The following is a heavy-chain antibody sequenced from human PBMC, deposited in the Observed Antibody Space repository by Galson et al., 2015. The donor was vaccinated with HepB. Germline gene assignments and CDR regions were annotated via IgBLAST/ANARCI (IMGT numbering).Heavy chain of an antibody. J-gene: IGHJ3*02. CDR3: ARNGHFDI. Sequence: QSGAEVKKPGESLTISCTGSGYTFTNYWIGWVRQMPGQGLEWMGVIYPGDSDVRYSPSFQGRVTISADNSIDTAYLQWSSLKASDTAVYYCARNGHFDIWGQGTMVIVSS. V-gene: IGHV5-51*01. CDR2: IYPGDSDV. CDR1: GYTFTNYW. D-gene: IGHD2-8*01.